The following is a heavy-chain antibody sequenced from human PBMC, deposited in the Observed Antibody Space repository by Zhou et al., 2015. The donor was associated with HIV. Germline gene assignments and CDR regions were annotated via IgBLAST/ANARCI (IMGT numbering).Heavy chain of an antibody. Sequence: QVQLVQSGAEVKEPGSSVKVSCKASEGMFSSFAISWVRQAPGQGLEWMGEIIPIFATTDYAQKFQGRVTITADESTSTAYMELSSLRSEDTAVYYCASDQSTRRALPSVLSATWGQGTLVTVSS. J-gene: IGHJ4*02. CDR3: ASDQSTRRALPSVLSAT. CDR2: IIPIFATT. CDR1: EGMFSSFA. V-gene: IGHV1-69*12. D-gene: IGHD5-12*01.